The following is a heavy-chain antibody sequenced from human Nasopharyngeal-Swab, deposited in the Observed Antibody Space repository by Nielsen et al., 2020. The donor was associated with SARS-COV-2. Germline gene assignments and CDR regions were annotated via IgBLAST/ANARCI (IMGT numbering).Heavy chain of an antibody. CDR3: ARELVGPQIAVAGTIDY. CDR2: INTNTGNP. J-gene: IGHJ4*02. V-gene: IGHV7-4-1*02. D-gene: IGHD6-19*01. Sequence: ASVTVSCKASGYTFTSYAMNWVRQAPGQGLEWMGWINTNTGNPTYAQGFTGRFVFSLDTSVSTAYLQISSLKAEDTAVYYCARELVGPQIAVAGTIDYWGQGTLVTVSS. CDR1: GYTFTSYA.